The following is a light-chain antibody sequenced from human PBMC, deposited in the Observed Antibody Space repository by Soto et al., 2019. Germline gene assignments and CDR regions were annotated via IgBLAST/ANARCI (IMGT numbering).Light chain of an antibody. J-gene: IGLJ1*01. V-gene: IGLV2-14*03. CDR1: SSDVGTYNY. CDR2: AVS. CDR3: SSYTITSTYV. Sequence: QSALTQPASVSGSPGQSITISCTGTSSDVGTYNYVSWYQHHPGKAPKLMIYAVSNRPSGVSNRFSGSKSGDTASLTISGLQAEDEADYYCSSYTITSTYVFGSGTKVTVL.